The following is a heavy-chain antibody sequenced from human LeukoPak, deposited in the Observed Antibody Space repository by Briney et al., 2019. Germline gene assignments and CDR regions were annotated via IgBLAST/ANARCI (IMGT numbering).Heavy chain of an antibody. J-gene: IGHJ5*02. CDR3: ASQDGSGSYNWFDP. V-gene: IGHV3-53*01. D-gene: IGHD3-10*01. CDR2: IYSGGST. Sequence: PGGSLGLSCAASGFTVSSNYMSWVRQAPGKGLEWVSVIYSGGSTYYADSVKGRFTISRDNSKNSLYLQMNSLRAEDTAVYYCASQDGSGSYNWFDPWAREPWSPSPQ. CDR1: GFTVSSNY.